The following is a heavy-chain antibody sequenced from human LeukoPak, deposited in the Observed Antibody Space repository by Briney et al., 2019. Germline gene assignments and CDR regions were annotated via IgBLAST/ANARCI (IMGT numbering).Heavy chain of an antibody. CDR2: VYYSGKT. Sequence: PSETLSLTCAVSGGSLITANFFWGWIRQPPGKGLEWIGSVYYSGKTYYNPSLKSRVSISVDTSKNQFSLRLTSVTAADTAVYYCAREASGGYDILNGYFNSGFDIWGQGTTVTASS. V-gene: IGHV4-39*07. D-gene: IGHD3-9*01. CDR3: AREASGGYDILNGYFNSGFDI. J-gene: IGHJ3*02. CDR1: GGSLITANFF.